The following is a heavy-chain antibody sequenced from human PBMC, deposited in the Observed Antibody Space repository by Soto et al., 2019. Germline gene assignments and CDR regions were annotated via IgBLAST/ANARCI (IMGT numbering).Heavy chain of an antibody. CDR1: GFTFSSYG. D-gene: IGHD3-10*01. V-gene: IGHV3-30*18. CDR2: ISYDGSNK. CDR3: AKDRGEVRRITMVRGVYVRGRGMDV. Sequence: QVQLVESGGGVVQPGRSLRLSCAASGFTFSSYGMHWVRQAPGTGLEWVAVISYDGSNKYYADSVKGRFTISRDNSKNTLYLQMNSLRAEDTAVYYCAKDRGEVRRITMVRGVYVRGRGMDVWGQGTTVTVSS. J-gene: IGHJ6*02.